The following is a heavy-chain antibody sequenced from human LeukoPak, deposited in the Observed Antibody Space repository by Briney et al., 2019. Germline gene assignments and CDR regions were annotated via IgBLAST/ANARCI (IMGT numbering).Heavy chain of an antibody. V-gene: IGHV3-21*06. CDR2: ISSSSGYI. D-gene: IGHD6-13*01. CDR3: ARGRITAAGTETSYPDY. Sequence: GGSLRLPCAASGFTFSHYAMDWVRQAPGKGLEWVSSISSSSGYIYYADSVKGRFTVSRDSAKNSLYLQMNSLGAADTAVYYCARGRITAAGTETSYPDYWGQETLVTVSS. CDR1: GFTFSHYA. J-gene: IGHJ4*02.